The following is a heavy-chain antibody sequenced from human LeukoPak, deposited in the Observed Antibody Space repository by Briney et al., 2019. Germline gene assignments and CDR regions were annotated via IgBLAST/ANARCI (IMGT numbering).Heavy chain of an antibody. V-gene: IGHV4-39*01. J-gene: IGHJ4*02. CDR3: ARGPYYDSSGYYYTDY. D-gene: IGHD3-22*01. CDR2: IYYSGST. Sequence: SETLSLTCTVSGGSISSSSYYWGWIRQPPGKGLEWIGSIYYSGSTYYNPSLKSRVTISVDTSKNQFSLKLSSVTAADTAVYYCARGPYYDSSGYYYTDYWGQGTLVTVSS. CDR1: GGSISSSSYY.